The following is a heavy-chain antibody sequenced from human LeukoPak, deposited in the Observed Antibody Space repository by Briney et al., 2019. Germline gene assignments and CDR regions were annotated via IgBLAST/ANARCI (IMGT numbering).Heavy chain of an antibody. V-gene: IGHV3-23*01. CDR2: LSASGGST. D-gene: IGHD6-6*01. CDR3: AREYSSQAFDI. CDR1: GFTFSNFA. J-gene: IGHJ3*02. Sequence: PGGSLRLSCAATGFTFSNFAMNWVRQSPGKGLQWVSGLSASGGSTYYADSVKGRFTISRDNSKNTLYLQMNSLRAEDTAVYYCAREYSSQAFDIWGQGTMVTVSS.